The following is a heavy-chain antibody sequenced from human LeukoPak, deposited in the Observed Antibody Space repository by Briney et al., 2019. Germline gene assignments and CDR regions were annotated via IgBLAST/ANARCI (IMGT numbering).Heavy chain of an antibody. CDR2: INPDGGS. CDR1: GVTFSDYA. D-gene: IGHD3-10*01. CDR3: ARSGVATCHY. Sequence: PGGSLRLSCQASGVTFSDYAMSWIRQAPGKGLEWVSSINPDGGSFFADSVSGRSTISRDDSRSVVYLQMNTLSAEDTAVYYCARSGVATCHYWGQGILVTVSS. V-gene: IGHV3-23*01. J-gene: IGHJ4*02.